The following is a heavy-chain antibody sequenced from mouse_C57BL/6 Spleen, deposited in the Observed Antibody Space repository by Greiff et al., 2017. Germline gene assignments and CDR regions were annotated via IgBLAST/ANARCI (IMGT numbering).Heavy chain of an antibody. V-gene: IGHV1-80*01. Sequence: QVQLKESGAELVKPGASVKISCKASGYAFSSYWMNWVKQRPGKGLEWIGQIYPGDGDTNYNGKFKGKATLTADKSSSTAYMQLSSLTSEDSAVXFCARSPSYGSIYWYFDVWGTGTTVTVSS. CDR2: IYPGDGDT. CDR1: GYAFSSYW. CDR3: ARSPSYGSIYWYFDV. J-gene: IGHJ1*03. D-gene: IGHD1-1*01.